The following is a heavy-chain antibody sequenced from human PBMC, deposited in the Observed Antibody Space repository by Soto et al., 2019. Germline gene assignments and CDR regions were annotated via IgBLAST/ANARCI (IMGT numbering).Heavy chain of an antibody. V-gene: IGHV4-30-4*01. CDR1: GGSISSGDYY. CDR2: IYYSGST. J-gene: IGHJ4*02. CDR3: ARVVGYSGYENLDY. D-gene: IGHD5-12*01. Sequence: PSETLSLTCTVSGGSISSGDYYWSWIRQPPGKGLEWIGYIYYSGSTYYNPSLKSRVTISVDTSKNQFSLKLSSVTAADTAVYYCARVVGYSGYENLDYWGQGTLVTVSS.